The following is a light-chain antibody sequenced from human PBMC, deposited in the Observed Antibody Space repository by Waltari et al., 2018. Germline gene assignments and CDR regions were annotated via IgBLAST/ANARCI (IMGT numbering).Light chain of an antibody. CDR1: SSDVGNYKR. J-gene: IGLJ2*01. Sequence: QSALTQPASVSGSPGQSITIPCTGTSSDVGNYKRVSWYQQHPGKAPKLMIYAVCKRPSGVSVRFSGSKSGDMASLTLSGLQPEDEAEYFCSSYAGSSKGVFGGGTKVTVL. CDR3: SSYAGSSKGV. CDR2: AVC. V-gene: IGLV2-23*02.